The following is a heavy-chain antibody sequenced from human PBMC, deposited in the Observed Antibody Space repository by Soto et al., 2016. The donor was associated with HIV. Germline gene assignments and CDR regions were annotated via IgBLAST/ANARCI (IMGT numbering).Heavy chain of an antibody. CDR1: GFTFRSYW. CDR2: IKQDGSEE. D-gene: IGHD5-18*01. J-gene: IGHJ4*02. CDR3: VRELRSYNYGSEIDY. Sequence: EVQLVESGGGLVQPGGSLRLSCAASGFTFRSYWMSWVRQAPGKGLEWVANIKQDGSEEYYVDSVKGRFTISGDNAKNSLYLQMNSLRAEDTAVYYCVRELRSYNYGSEIDYWGQGTPGPPSPQ. V-gene: IGHV3-7*01.